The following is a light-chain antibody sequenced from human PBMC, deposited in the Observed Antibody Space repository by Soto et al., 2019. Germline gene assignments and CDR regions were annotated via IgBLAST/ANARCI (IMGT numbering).Light chain of an antibody. CDR3: AAWDDSLNGYV. V-gene: IGLV1-44*01. CDR1: SSNIGSST. Sequence: QSVLTQPPSASGTPGQRVTISCSGSSSNIGSSTVNWYQQLPGTAPKLLIYSNNQRPSGVPDRFSGSKSGTSASLAISGLQSEDEADYHCAAWDDSLNGYVIGTGTKVTVL. J-gene: IGLJ1*01. CDR2: SNN.